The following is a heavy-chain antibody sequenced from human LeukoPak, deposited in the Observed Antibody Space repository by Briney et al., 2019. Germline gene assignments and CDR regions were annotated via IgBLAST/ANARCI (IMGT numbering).Heavy chain of an antibody. CDR2: INPNSGGT. V-gene: IGHV1-2*04. CDR3: ARALRGYSYGYSPLGY. D-gene: IGHD5-18*01. J-gene: IGHJ4*02. CDR1: GYTFTGYY. Sequence: ASVKVSCKASGYTFTGYYMHWVRQAPGQGLEWKGWINPNSGGTNYVQKFQGWVTMTRDTTISTAYMELSRLRADDTAVYYCARALRGYSYGYSPLGYWGQGTLVTVSS.